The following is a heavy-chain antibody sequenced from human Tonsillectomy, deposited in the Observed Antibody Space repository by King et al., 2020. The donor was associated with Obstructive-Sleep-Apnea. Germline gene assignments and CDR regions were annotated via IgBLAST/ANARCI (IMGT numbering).Heavy chain of an antibody. CDR2: IIPMVGIV. Sequence: LQLVQSGAEVKKPGSSVKVSCKASGGTFSSYAVTWVRQVPGQGLEWMGGIIPMVGIVKYAQKFQGRVTITADKSTSTAYMELSSLRSEDTAVYYCVRGISTADDAFDIWGQGTMVTVSS. CDR3: VRGISTADDAFDI. J-gene: IGHJ3*02. V-gene: IGHV1-69*17. CDR1: GGTFSSYA. D-gene: IGHD6-13*01.